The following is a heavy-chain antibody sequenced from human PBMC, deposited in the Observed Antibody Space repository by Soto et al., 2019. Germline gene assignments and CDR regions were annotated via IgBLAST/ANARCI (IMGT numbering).Heavy chain of an antibody. CDR3: ASSVGGKGDYDYYYGMDV. CDR2: IYHSGST. CDR1: GGSISSSNW. J-gene: IGHJ6*02. Sequence: SETLSLTCAVSGGSISSSNWWSWVRQPPGTWLEWIGEIYHSGSTNYNPSVKSRVTRSVDKSKNQFSLKLSSVTAADTAVYYCASSVGGKGDYDYYYGMDVWGQGTTVTVSS. D-gene: IGHD1-26*01. V-gene: IGHV4-4*02.